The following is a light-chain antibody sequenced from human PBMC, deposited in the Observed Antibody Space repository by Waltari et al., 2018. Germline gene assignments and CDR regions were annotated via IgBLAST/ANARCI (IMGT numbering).Light chain of an antibody. CDR3: QQGYTYPYS. J-gene: IGKJ2*03. CDR2: RAS. CDR1: QGIGIT. Sequence: DIQMTQPQSSLSASVRDTVTITCQASQGIGITLNWYQQKPGKAPKLLIYRASSLQSGIPSRFSGTGSGTDFTLTISSLQPEDFATYYCQQGYTYPYSFGQGTKVEIK. V-gene: IGKV1-NL1*01.